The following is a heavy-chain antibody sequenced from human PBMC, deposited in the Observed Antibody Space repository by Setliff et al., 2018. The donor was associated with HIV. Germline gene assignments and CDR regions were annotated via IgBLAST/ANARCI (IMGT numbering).Heavy chain of an antibody. V-gene: IGHV3-74*01. CDR3: ARYNWNPLGYRFDY. D-gene: IGHD1-20*01. Sequence: HPGGSLRLSCAASGFTLSSYWMHWVRQAPGKGLVYVSHINGDGSTTTYADSVKGRFTISRDNAKNTLYLQMNSLRAEDTAVYYCARYNWNPLGYRFDYWGQGTLVTVSS. CDR1: GFTLSSYW. J-gene: IGHJ4*02. CDR2: INGDGSTT.